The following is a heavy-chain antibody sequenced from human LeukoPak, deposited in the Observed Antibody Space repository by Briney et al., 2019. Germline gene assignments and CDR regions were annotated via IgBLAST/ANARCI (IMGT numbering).Heavy chain of an antibody. CDR1: GFTFSSYA. CDR3: AKAGDCSSTSCHRFDY. Sequence: GGSLRLSCAASGFTFSSYAMSWVRQAPGKGLEWVSAISGSGGSTYYADSVKGRFTISRDNSKNTLYLQMNSLRAEDTAVYYCAKAGDCSSTSCHRFDYWGQGTLVTVSS. V-gene: IGHV3-23*01. J-gene: IGHJ4*02. CDR2: ISGSGGST. D-gene: IGHD2-2*01.